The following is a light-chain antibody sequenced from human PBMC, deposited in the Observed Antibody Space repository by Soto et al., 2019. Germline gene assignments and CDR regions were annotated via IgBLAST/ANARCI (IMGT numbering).Light chain of an antibody. V-gene: IGLV1-47*01. CDR1: SSNIGSNY. J-gene: IGLJ1*01. Sequence: QSVLTQPPSASGTPGQRVTISCSGSSSNIGSNYVYWYQQLPGTAPKLLIYRNNQRPSGVPDRFSGSKSGTSASLAISGLLSEDEADYYCAAWDDSLSGGVFGTGTKLTVL. CDR3: AAWDDSLSGGV. CDR2: RNN.